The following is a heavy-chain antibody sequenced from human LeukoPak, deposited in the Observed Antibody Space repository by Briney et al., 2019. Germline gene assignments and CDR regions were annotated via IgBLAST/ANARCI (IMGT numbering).Heavy chain of an antibody. V-gene: IGHV4-59*12. CDR1: GGSISSYY. CDR2: VYYSGST. J-gene: IGHJ4*02. Sequence: PSETLSLTCTVSGGSISSYYWSWIRQPPGKGLEWIGYVYYSGSTNYNPSLKSRVTISVDTSKNQFSLKLSSVTAADTAVYYCARAAAEEFDYWGQGTLVTVSS. D-gene: IGHD6-13*01. CDR3: ARAAAEEFDY.